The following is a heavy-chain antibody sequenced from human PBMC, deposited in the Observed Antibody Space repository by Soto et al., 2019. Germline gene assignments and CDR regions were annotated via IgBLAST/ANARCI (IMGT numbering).Heavy chain of an antibody. V-gene: IGHV4-61*03. CDR3: AREWGLLPYFVMNV. Sequence: SETLSLTCIVSGDSVTSGSYYWTWLRQPPGKGLEWIGYISYTGRTKYNPSLQSRVTISVDTSKNDFSLNLSSVTAADTAVYFCAREWGLLPYFVMNVWGHGTAVTVSS. D-gene: IGHD7-27*01. CDR1: GDSVTSGSYY. CDR2: ISYTGRT. J-gene: IGHJ6*02.